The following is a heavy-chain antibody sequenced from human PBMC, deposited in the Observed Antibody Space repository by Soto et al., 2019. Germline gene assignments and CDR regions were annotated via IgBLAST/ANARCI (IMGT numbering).Heavy chain of an antibody. CDR3: ARDPLSAYSRRWSAPYNWFDH. J-gene: IGHJ5*02. Sequence: ASVKVSCKASGYTLTSYYMHWVREAPGQGLEWMGMINPSGGSTSYAQKFQGRVTMTRDTSTSTVDMELSSLRSDDTAVYYCARDPLSAYSRRWSAPYNWFDHCGQGTLVTVSS. CDR2: INPSGGST. CDR1: GYTLTSYY. D-gene: IGHD6-13*01. V-gene: IGHV1-46*01.